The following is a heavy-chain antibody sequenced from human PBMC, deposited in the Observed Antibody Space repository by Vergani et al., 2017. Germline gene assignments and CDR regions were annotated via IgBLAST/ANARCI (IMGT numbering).Heavy chain of an antibody. Sequence: QVQLVQSGAEVKKPGSSVKVSCKASGGTFSSYTISWVRQAPGQGLEWMGRIIPILGIANYAQKFQGRVTITADKSTSTAYMELSSLRSEDTAVYYCARESVGPPQGAPTYYMDVWGKGTTVTVSS. CDR1: GGTFSSYT. V-gene: IGHV1-69*08. CDR2: IIPILGIA. CDR3: ARESVGPPQGAPTYYMDV. J-gene: IGHJ6*03.